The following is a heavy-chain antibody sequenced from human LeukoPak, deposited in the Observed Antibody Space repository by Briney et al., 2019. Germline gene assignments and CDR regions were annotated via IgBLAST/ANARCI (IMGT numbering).Heavy chain of an antibody. CDR2: TCYRSTWYN. CDR3: ARRLTQYDCFDP. J-gene: IGHJ5*02. D-gene: IGHD2-2*01. V-gene: IGHV6-1*01. CDR1: GDSVSSNSVT. Sequence: SQTLSLTCAISGDSVSSNSVTWNWIRQSPSRGLEWLGRTCYRSTWYNDYAVSVRGRITVNPDTSKNQFSLHLNSVTPEDTAVYYCARRLTQYDCFDPWGQGVLVTVSS.